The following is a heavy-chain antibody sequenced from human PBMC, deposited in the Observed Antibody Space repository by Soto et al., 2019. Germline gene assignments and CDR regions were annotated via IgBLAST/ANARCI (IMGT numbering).Heavy chain of an antibody. V-gene: IGHV3-30-3*01. J-gene: IGHJ6*02. Sequence: GGSLRLSCAASGFTFSSYAMHWVRQAPGKGLEWEAVISYDGSNKYYADSVKGRFTISRDNSKNTLYLQMNSLRAEDTAVYYCARLVNCTNGVCPHASAYYGMDVWGQGTTVTVSS. D-gene: IGHD2-8*01. CDR3: ARLVNCTNGVCPHASAYYGMDV. CDR1: GFTFSSYA. CDR2: ISYDGSNK.